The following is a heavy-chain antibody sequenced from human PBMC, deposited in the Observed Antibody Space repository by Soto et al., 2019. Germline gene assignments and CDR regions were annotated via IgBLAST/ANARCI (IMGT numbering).Heavy chain of an antibody. CDR3: ARLAGTGNYYYYGMDV. J-gene: IGHJ6*02. CDR2: IYPGDSDT. CDR1: GYSFTSYW. Sequence: GESLKISCKGSGYSFTSYWIGWLRQMPGKGLEWMGIIYPGDSDTRYSPSFQGQVTISADKSISTAYLQWSSLKASDTAMYYCARLAGTGNYYYYGMDVWGQGTTVTVSS. V-gene: IGHV5-51*01. D-gene: IGHD6-19*01.